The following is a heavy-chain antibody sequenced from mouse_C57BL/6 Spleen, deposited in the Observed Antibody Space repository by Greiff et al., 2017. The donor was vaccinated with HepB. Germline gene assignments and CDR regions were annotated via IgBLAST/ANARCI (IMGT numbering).Heavy chain of an antibody. V-gene: IGHV5-4*03. CDR1: GFTFSSYA. D-gene: IGHD2-3*01. CDR2: ISDGGSYT. J-gene: IGHJ2*01. CDR3: ARGRWLLRSPVDY. Sequence: EVMLVESGGGLVKPGGSLKLSCAASGFTFSSYAMSWVRQTPEKRLEWVATISDGGSYTYYPDNVKGRVTISRDNAKNKLYLQMSHLKSEDTAMYYCARGRWLLRSPVDYWGQGTTLTVSS.